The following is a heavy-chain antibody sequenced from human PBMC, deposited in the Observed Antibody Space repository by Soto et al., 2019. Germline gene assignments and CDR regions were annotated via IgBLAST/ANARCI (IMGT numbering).Heavy chain of an antibody. J-gene: IGHJ4*02. V-gene: IGHV3-49*04. CDR2: IRSKAYGGTT. CDR1: GFTFGDYA. Sequence: GGSLRLSCTASGFTFGDYAMSWVRQAPGKGLEWVGFIRSKAYGGTTEYAASVKGRFTISRDDSKSIAYLQMNSLKTEDTAVYYCTGLVDTAMVTDYWGQGTLVTVSS. D-gene: IGHD5-18*01. CDR3: TGLVDTAMVTDY.